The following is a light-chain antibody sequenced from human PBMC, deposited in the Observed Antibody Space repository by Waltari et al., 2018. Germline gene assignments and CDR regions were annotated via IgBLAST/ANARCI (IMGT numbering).Light chain of an antibody. V-gene: IGKV1-5*03. CDR3: QQYSSFST. J-gene: IGKJ2*01. CDR2: MAS. Sequence: DIQMTQSPSTLSASVGDRVTIPCRARQSVGTWLAWYQQKPGKAPKLLIYMASSLDSGVPSRFSGSGSGTDFTLTISSLQPDDFATYSCQQYSSFSTFGQGTKV. CDR1: QSVGTW.